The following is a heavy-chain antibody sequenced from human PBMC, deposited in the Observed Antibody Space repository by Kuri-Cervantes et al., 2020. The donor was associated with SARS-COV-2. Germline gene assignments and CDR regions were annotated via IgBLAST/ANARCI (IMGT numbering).Heavy chain of an antibody. CDR3: ARGAAAVAAHFDY. V-gene: IGHV1-2*02. D-gene: IGHD6-19*01. CDR1: GYTFTSYD. J-gene: IGHJ4*02. Sequence: ASVKVSCKASGYTFTSYDINWVRQATGQGLEWMGWMNPNSGGTNYAQKFQGRVTMTRDTSISTAYMELSRLRSDDTVVYYCARGAAAVAAHFDYWGQGTLVTVSS. CDR2: MNPNSGGT.